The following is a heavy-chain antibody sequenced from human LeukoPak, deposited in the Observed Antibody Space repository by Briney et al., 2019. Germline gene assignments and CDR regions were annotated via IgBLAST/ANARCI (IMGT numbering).Heavy chain of an antibody. CDR2: ISAYTGNT. CDR1: GYTFTSYG. CDR3: AREVSTLFDY. D-gene: IGHD5/OR15-5a*01. J-gene: IGHJ4*02. Sequence: ASVKVSCKASGYTFTSYGISWVRQAPGEGLEWMGWISAYTGNTNYAQKLQGRVTMSTDTSTSTAYMELRSLRSDDTAVYYCAREVSTLFDYWGKGTLVTVSS. V-gene: IGHV1-18*01.